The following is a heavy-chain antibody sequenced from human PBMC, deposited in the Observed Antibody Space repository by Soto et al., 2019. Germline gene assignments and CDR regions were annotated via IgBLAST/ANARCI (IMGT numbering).Heavy chain of an antibody. CDR1: GGTYSSYA. V-gene: IGHV1-69*13. CDR2: IIPIFGTA. J-gene: IGHJ6*03. Sequence: SVKVSCKASGGTYSSYAISWVRQAPGQGLEWMGGIIPIFGTANYAQKFQGRVTITADESTSTAYMELSSLRSEDTAVYYCTTDLLGYGDYDYYYYYMDVWGKGTTVTVSS. D-gene: IGHD4-17*01. CDR3: TTDLLGYGDYDYYYYYMDV.